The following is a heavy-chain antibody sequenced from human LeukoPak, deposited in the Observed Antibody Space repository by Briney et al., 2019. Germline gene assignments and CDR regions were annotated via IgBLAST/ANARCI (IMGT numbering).Heavy chain of an antibody. J-gene: IGHJ4*02. CDR1: GFTFSSYG. V-gene: IGHV4-38-2*01. CDR3: ARAIEVGAMTPFDY. CDR2: IYHSGST. Sequence: GSLRLSCAASGFTFSSYGMSWIRQPPGKGLEWIGSIYHSGSTYYNPSLKSRVTISVDTSKNQFSLKLSSVTAADTAVYYCARAIEVGAMTPFDYWGQGTLVTVSS. D-gene: IGHD1-26*01.